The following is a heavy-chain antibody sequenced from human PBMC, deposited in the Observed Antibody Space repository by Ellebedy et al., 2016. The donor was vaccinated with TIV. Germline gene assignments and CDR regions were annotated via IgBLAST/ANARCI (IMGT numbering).Heavy chain of an antibody. CDR2: ISGSGGRT. CDR3: AQRRYSSGWYGMDA. D-gene: IGHD6-19*01. CDR1: TFTFSSYA. J-gene: IGHJ6*02. V-gene: IGHV3-23*01. Sequence: GESLKISCAASTFTFSSYAMSWVRQAPGKGLEWVSDISGSGGRTYYADSVKGRFTISRDNSKNMLFLQMNSLRAEDTAVYYCAQRRYSSGWYGMDAWGQGTTVTVSS.